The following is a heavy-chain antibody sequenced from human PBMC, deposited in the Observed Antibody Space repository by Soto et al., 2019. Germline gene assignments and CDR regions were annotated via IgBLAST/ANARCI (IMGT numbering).Heavy chain of an antibody. J-gene: IGHJ6*02. Sequence: GGPLRLSCAASGFTFISYGMHWVRQAPGKGLEWVAVISYDGSNKYYADSVKGRFTISRDNSKNTLYLQMNSLRAEDTAVYYCAKDLGRIFGVVINYYYYGMDVWGQGTTVTVSS. CDR3: AKDLGRIFGVVINYYYYGMDV. CDR1: GFTFISYG. D-gene: IGHD3-3*01. CDR2: ISYDGSNK. V-gene: IGHV3-30*18.